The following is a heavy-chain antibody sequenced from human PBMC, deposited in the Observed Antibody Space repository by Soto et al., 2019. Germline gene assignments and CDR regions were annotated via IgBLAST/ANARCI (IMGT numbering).Heavy chain of an antibody. Sequence: SVKVSCKASGGTFSSYTISWVRQAPGQGLEWMGRIIPILGIANYAQKFQGRVTITADKSTSTAYMELSSLRSEDTAVYYCAIYKDLVVPGDWFYLCGQGTLVTVSS. CDR3: AIYKDLVVPGDWFYL. CDR1: GGTFSSYT. CDR2: IIPILGIA. V-gene: IGHV1-69*02. J-gene: IGHJ5*02. D-gene: IGHD2-2*01.